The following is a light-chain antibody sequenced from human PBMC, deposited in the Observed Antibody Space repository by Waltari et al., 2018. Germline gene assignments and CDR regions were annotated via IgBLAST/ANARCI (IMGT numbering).Light chain of an antibody. J-gene: IGKJ4*02. CDR2: KAS. CDR1: QSIVVW. CDR3: LQYNYYPLT. V-gene: IGKV1-5*03. Sequence: QVTRSPSPLSPSVGTRVPITCRAGQSIVVWLAWYQQKPGKAPRLLIYKASYLESGVPSRFSGSASGREFTLTISSLQPDDSATYYCLQYNYYPLTFGEGTTVEIK.